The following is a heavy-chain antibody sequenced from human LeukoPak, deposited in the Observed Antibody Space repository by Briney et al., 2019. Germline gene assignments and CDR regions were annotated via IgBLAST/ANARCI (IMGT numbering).Heavy chain of an antibody. D-gene: IGHD5-12*01. Sequence: PSETLSLTCTVSGGSISSSSYYWGWIRQPPGKGLEWIGSIYYSGSTNYNPSLKSRVTISVDTSKNQFSLKLSSVTAADTAVYYCARERLPYYYMDVWGKGTTVTVSS. J-gene: IGHJ6*03. CDR2: IYYSGST. CDR3: ARERLPYYYMDV. CDR1: GGSISSSSYY. V-gene: IGHV4-39*07.